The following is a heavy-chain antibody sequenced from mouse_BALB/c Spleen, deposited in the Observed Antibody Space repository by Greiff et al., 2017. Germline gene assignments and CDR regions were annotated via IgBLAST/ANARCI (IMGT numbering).Heavy chain of an antibody. CDR2: ISSGSSTI. V-gene: IGHV5-17*02. CDR3: ARSMITPYYAMDY. J-gene: IGHJ4*01. CDR1: GFTFSSFG. Sequence: EVQVVESGGGLVQPGGSRKLSCAASGFTFSSFGMHWVRQAPEKGLEWVAYISSGSSTIYYADTVKGRFTISRDNPKNTLFLQMTSLRSEDTAMYYCARSMITPYYAMDYWGQGTSVTVSS. D-gene: IGHD2-4*01.